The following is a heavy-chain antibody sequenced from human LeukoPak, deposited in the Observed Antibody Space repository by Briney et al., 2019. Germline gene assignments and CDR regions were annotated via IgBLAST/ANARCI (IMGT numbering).Heavy chain of an antibody. V-gene: IGHV3-74*01. J-gene: IGHJ4*02. Sequence: GGSLRLSCAASGFTFSGYWIHWVRQAPGKGLVWVSRINSDGSSTSYADSVKGRFTISRDNSKNTLYMQMNSLRAEDTAVYYCAKVINSGYYYYFDYWGQGTLVTVSS. CDR3: AKVINSGYYYYFDY. CDR1: GFTFSGYW. D-gene: IGHD3-22*01. CDR2: INSDGSST.